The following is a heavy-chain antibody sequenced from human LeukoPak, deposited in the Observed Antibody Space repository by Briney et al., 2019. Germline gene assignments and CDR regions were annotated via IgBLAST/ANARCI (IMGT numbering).Heavy chain of an antibody. J-gene: IGHJ6*03. CDR2: ISSSSSYI. CDR1: GFTFSSYS. D-gene: IGHD4-17*01. CDR3: ARVRQEGYGDYMDV. V-gene: IGHV3-21*01. Sequence: GGSLRLSCAASGFTFSSYSMNWVRQAPGKGLEWVSSISSSSSYIYYADSVKGRFTISRDNAKNSLYLQMNSLRAEDTAVYYCARVRQEGYGDYMDVWGKGTTVTVSS.